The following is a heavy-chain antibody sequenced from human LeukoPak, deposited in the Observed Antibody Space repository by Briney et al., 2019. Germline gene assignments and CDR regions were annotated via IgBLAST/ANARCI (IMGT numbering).Heavy chain of an antibody. V-gene: IGHV1-8*01. Sequence: GASVKVSCKASRYTFTSYEINWVRQATGQGLEWMGWMDPNRGNTGYAQKFQRRVTMTRNTSISTAYMELSSLRSEDTAVYYCAREVARGFDYWGQGTLVTVS. J-gene: IGHJ4*02. D-gene: IGHD3-22*01. CDR1: RYTFTSYE. CDR2: MDPNRGNT. CDR3: AREVARGFDY.